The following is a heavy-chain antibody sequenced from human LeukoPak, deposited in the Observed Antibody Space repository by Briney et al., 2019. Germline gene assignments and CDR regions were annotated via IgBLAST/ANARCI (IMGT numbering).Heavy chain of an antibody. J-gene: IGHJ4*02. CDR1: GFTLSGYF. V-gene: IGHV3-53*01. CDR2: LYGGATT. CDR3: ARGVVIANDY. Sequence: GGSLRLSCAASGFTLSGYFMSWVRQAPGKGLEWVSVLYGGATTHYADSVKGRFTISRDNSKNTLYLQMNSLRVEDTAVYYCARGVVIANDYWGQGTLVTVSS. D-gene: IGHD2-21*01.